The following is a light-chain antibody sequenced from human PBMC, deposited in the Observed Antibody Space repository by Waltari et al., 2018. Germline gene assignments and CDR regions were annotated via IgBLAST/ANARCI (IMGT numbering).Light chain of an antibody. CDR2: DAS. V-gene: IGKV3-11*01. CDR3: QQRSNPPAYT. CDR1: QNIGSS. J-gene: IGKJ2*01. Sequence: TVLTQSPATLSLSPGERATISCRASQNIGSSLAWYQQKPGQPPRLLMFDASIRATGIPARFSGSGSGTDFTLTISSLEPEDLAVYYCQQRSNPPAYTFGQGTKVEIK.